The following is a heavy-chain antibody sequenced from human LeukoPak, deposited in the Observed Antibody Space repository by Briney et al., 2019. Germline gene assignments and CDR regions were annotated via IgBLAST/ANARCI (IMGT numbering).Heavy chain of an antibody. CDR1: GYTFTSYG. CDR3: ARDPSSGYPGG. V-gene: IGHV1-2*06. Sequence: ASVKVSCKASGYTFTSYGISWVRQAPGQGLEWMGRINPNSGGTNYAQKFQGRVTMTRDTSISTAYMELSRLRSDDTAVYYCARDPSSGYPGGWGQGTLVTVSS. CDR2: INPNSGGT. D-gene: IGHD3-22*01. J-gene: IGHJ4*02.